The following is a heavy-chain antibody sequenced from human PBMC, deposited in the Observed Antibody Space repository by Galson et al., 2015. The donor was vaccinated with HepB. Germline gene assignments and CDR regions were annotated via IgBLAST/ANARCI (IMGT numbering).Heavy chain of an antibody. CDR3: ARRGSYYDSRRGYYYFDY. V-gene: IGHV4-59*01. CDR1: GGSISNYH. J-gene: IGHJ4*02. CDR2: IYYDGIT. Sequence: SETLSLTCTVSGGSISNYHWSWIRQTPGKGLEWIGFIYYDGITNYNPSLKSRVTMSVDTSKNQFSLNLSSVTAADTAVYYCARRGSYYDSRRGYYYFDYWGQGTLVTVSS. D-gene: IGHD3-10*01.